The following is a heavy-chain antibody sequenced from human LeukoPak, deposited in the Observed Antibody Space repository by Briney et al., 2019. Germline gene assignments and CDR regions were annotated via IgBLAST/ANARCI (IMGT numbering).Heavy chain of an antibody. CDR3: ARDLGYDYVWGTPPTVI. CDR1: GGSISSGSYY. CDR2: IYTSGST. Sequence: PSETLSLTCTVSGGSISSGSYYWSWIRQPAGKGLEWIGRIYTSGSTNYNPSLKSRVTISVYTSKNQFSLKLSSVTAADTAVYYCARDLGYDYVWGTPPTVIWGQGTLVTVSS. V-gene: IGHV4-61*02. D-gene: IGHD3-16*01. J-gene: IGHJ4*02.